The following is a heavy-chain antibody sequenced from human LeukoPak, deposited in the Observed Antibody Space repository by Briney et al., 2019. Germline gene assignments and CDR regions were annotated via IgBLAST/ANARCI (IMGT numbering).Heavy chain of an antibody. Sequence: ASVKVSCKASGYTFTSYAMHWVRQAPGQRLEWMGWINAGNGNTKYSQKFQGRVTITRDTSASTAYMELSSLRSEDTAVYYCAKDLVVTAIAYDMDVWGQGTTVTVSS. V-gene: IGHV1-3*01. CDR2: INAGNGNT. J-gene: IGHJ6*02. D-gene: IGHD2-21*02. CDR1: GYTFTSYA. CDR3: AKDLVVTAIAYDMDV.